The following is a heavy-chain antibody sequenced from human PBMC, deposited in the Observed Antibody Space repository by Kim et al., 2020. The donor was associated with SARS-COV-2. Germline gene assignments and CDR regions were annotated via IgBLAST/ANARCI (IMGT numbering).Heavy chain of an antibody. J-gene: IGHJ6*02. CDR1: GFTFSSYG. CDR3: AREDCSGGRCWAYYYGMDV. V-gene: IGHV3-74*01. CDR2: ITNDGSST. D-gene: IGHD2-15*01. Sequence: GGSLRLSCAASGFTFSSYGMHWVRQAPGKGLVWVARITNDGSSTNYADSVKGRFTISRDNAKNTLYLQMNSLRAEDTAVYYCAREDCSGGRCWAYYYGMDVWGQGTPVTVSS.